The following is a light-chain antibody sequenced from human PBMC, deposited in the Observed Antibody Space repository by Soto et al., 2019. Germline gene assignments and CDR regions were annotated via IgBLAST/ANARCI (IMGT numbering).Light chain of an antibody. J-gene: IGKJ1*01. CDR2: KAS. CDR3: QHYNSYSEA. Sequence: DIQMTQSPSTLSSSVLDRFTITCRASQSISSWLAWYQQKPGKAPKPLIYKASSLESGVPSRFSGSGSGTEFTLTISSLQPDDFATYYCQHYNSYSEAFGQGTKVDI. V-gene: IGKV1-5*03. CDR1: QSISSW.